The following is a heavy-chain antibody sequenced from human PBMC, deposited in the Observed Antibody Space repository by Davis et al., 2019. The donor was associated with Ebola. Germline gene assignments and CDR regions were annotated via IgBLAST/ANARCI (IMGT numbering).Heavy chain of an antibody. J-gene: IGHJ4*02. Sequence: GGSLRLSCAASGFTFRSYSMNWVRQAPGKGPEWVSSISSSSSYIYYADSVKGRFTISRDNAKNSLYLQMNSLRAEDTAVYYCARVGSSTSLDYWGQGTLVTVSS. CDR2: ISSSSSYI. V-gene: IGHV3-21*01. CDR3: ARVGSSTSLDY. D-gene: IGHD2-2*01. CDR1: GFTFRSYS.